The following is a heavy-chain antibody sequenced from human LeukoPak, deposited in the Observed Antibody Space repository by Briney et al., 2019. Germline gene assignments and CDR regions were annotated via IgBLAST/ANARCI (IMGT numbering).Heavy chain of an antibody. CDR1: GYTFTSYY. CDR2: INPSGGST. CDR3: ARAPGFIMVRGVRYYYYGMDV. V-gene: IGHV1-46*01. J-gene: IGHJ6*02. Sequence: ASVKVSCKASGYTFTSYYMHWVRQAPGQGLEWMGIINPSGGSTGYAQKFQGRVTMTRDTSTSTVYMELSSLRSEDTAVYYCARAPGFIMVRGVRYYYYGMDVWGQGTTVTVSS. D-gene: IGHD3-10*01.